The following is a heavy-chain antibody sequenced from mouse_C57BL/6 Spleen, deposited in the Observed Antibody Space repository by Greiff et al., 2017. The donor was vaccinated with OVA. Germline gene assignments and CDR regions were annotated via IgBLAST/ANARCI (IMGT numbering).Heavy chain of an antibody. V-gene: IGHV1-59*01. CDR1: GYTFTSYW. D-gene: IGHD2-2*01. CDR2: IDPSDSYT. Sequence: VQLQQPGAELVRPGTSVKLSCKASGYTFTSYWMHWVKQRPGQGLEWIGVIDPSDSYTNYNQKFKGKATLTVDTSSSTAYMQLSSLTSEDSAVYYCARRGGYDSNAWYFDVWGTGTTVTVSS. CDR3: ARRGGYDSNAWYFDV. J-gene: IGHJ1*03.